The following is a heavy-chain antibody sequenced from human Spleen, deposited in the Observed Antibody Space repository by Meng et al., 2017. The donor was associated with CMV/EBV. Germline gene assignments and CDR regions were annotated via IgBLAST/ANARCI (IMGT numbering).Heavy chain of an antibody. CDR1: GGSFSGYY. D-gene: IGHD2-2*02. J-gene: IGHJ4*02. V-gene: IGHV4-34*01. CDR3: ARGPYCSSTSCYTIDY. CDR2: INHSGST. Sequence: SETLSLTCAVYGGSFSGYYWSWIRQPPGKGREWIGEINHSGSTNYNPSLKSRVTISVDTSKNQFSLKLSSVTAADTAVYYCARGPYCSSTSCYTIDYWGQGTLVTVSS.